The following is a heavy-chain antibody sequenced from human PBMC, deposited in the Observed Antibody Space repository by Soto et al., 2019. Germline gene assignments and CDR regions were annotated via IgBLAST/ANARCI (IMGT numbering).Heavy chain of an antibody. J-gene: IGHJ2*01. Sequence: EVQLVESGGGLVNPGGSLRLSCAASGFTFGNYSMNWVRQAPGKGLEWISSISSGSSSIYYAESVSGRFTISSDNAKGSLFLQIDSLRADDTALYFCARGVAFGNSPRNGYFDLWGRGTLVTVSS. CDR2: ISSGSSSI. CDR3: ARGVAFGNSPRNGYFDL. V-gene: IGHV3-21*02. D-gene: IGHD1-1*01. CDR1: GFTFGNYS.